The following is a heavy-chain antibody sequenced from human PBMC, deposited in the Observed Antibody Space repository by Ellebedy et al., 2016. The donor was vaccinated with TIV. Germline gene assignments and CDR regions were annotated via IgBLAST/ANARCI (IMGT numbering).Heavy chain of an antibody. Sequence: MPSETLSLTCTVSGGSISSYYWSWIRQPPGKGLEWIGYIYYSGITNYNPSLRSRVTMSVDTSKNQFSLKLSSVTAEDTAVYYCARVELSAEMTTILGGRTFEIWGQGSMVTVSS. CDR2: IYYSGIT. CDR1: GGSISSYY. J-gene: IGHJ3*02. D-gene: IGHD5-24*01. V-gene: IGHV4-59*12. CDR3: ARVELSAEMTTILGGRTFEI.